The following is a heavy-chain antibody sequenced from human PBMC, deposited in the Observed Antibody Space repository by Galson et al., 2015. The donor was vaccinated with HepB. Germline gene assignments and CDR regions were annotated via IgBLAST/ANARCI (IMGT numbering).Heavy chain of an antibody. D-gene: IGHD4-23*01. CDR2: FDPEDGET. J-gene: IGHJ5*02. CDR1: GYTLIKLS. V-gene: IGHV1-24*01. Sequence: SVKVSCKVPGYTLIKLSMHWVRQAPGKGLEWMGTFDPEDGETIYAQKFQGRVTMTGDTSTDTASMELSFLRSEDTAVYYCATLRDFGGYADPLVTWGQGTLVTVSS. CDR3: ATLRDFGGYADPLVT.